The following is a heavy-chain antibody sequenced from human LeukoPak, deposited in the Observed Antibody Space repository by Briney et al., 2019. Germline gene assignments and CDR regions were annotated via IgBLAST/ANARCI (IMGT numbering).Heavy chain of an antibody. CDR2: INSDGSST. CDR1: GFTFSSYW. J-gene: IGHJ4*02. CDR3: ARADYYDILTGYYPPFDY. Sequence: GGSLRLSCAASGFTFSSYWMHWVRQAPGKGLVWVSRINSDGSSTSYADSVKGRFTISRDNAKNTLYLQINSLRAEDTAVYYCARADYYDILTGYYPPFDYWGQGTLVTVSS. D-gene: IGHD3-9*01. V-gene: IGHV3-74*01.